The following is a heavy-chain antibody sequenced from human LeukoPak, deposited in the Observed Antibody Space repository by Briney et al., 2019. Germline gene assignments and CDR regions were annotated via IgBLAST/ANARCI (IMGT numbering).Heavy chain of an antibody. Sequence: SETLSLTCAVYGGSFSGYYWSWIRQPPGKGLEWIGEINHSGSTNYHPSPKRRSTTTVDTTKNKFVLKLSSVTAADTAVYYCARAGRNVLRFLEWFTSPHAFGIWGQGTMVTVSS. D-gene: IGHD3-3*01. J-gene: IGHJ3*02. CDR3: ARAGRNVLRFLEWFTSPHAFGI. CDR1: GGSFSGYY. V-gene: IGHV4-34*01. CDR2: INHSGST.